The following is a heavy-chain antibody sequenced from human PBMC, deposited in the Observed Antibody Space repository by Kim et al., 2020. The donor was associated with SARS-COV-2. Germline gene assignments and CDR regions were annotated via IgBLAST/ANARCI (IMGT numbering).Heavy chain of an antibody. CDR3: ARRMAVIDY. CDR1: GGSISSSSYY. J-gene: IGHJ4*02. CDR2: IYYSGST. V-gene: IGHV4-39*01. Sequence: SETLSLTCTVSGGSISSSSYYWGWIRQPPGKGLEWIGSIYYSGSTYYNPSLKSRVTISVDTSKNQFSLKLSSVTAADTAVYYCARRMAVIDYWGQGTLVTVSS.